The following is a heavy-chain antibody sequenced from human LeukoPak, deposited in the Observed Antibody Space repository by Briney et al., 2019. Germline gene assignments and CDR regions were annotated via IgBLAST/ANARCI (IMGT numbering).Heavy chain of an antibody. J-gene: IGHJ5*02. CDR3: ARGIIIGFDP. Sequence: GRSLRLSCAASGFTFSSYGMHWVRQAPGKGLEWVSYISSSGSTIYYADSVKGRFTISRDNAKNSLYLQMNSLRAEDTAVYYCARGIIIGFDPWGQGTLVTVSS. D-gene: IGHD3-10*01. V-gene: IGHV3-48*04. CDR1: GFTFSSYG. CDR2: ISSSGSTI.